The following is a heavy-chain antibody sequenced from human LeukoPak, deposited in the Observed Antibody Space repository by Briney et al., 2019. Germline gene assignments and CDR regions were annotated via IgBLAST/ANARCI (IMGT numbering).Heavy chain of an antibody. CDR3: ARDCSGGSCYDY. J-gene: IGHJ4*02. Sequence: SETLSLTCAVYGGSFSGYYWSWIRQPPGKGLEWIGEINHSGSANYNPSLKSRVTISVDTSKNQFSLKLSSVTAADTAVYYCARDCSGGSCYDYWGQGTPVTVSS. V-gene: IGHV4-34*01. CDR2: INHSGSA. D-gene: IGHD2-15*01. CDR1: GGSFSGYY.